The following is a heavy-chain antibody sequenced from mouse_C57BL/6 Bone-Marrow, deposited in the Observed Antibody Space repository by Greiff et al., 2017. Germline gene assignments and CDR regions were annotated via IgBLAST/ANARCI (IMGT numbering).Heavy chain of an antibody. V-gene: IGHV1-50*01. CDR1: GYTFTSFW. CDR2: IDPSASYT. J-gene: IGHJ3*01. Sequence: VQLQQPGAELVKPGASVKLSCTASGYTFTSFWMQWVKQRPGQGLEWIGEIDPSASYTNSNQKFKGKAAFTVNTSSSTAYMLLGSLTAEDSAVYYCASRSPFAYWGQGTLVTVSA. CDR3: ASRSPFAY.